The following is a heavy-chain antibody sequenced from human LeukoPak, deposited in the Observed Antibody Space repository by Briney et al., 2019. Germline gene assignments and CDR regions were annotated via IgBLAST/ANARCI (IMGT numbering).Heavy chain of an antibody. CDR1: GYSFTSYW. V-gene: IGHV5-51*01. Sequence: GESLKISCKGSGYSFTSYWIGWVRQMPGKGLEWMGIIYPGDSGTRYSPSFQGQVTISADKSISTAYLQWSSLKASDTAMYYCATAYYYDSSGYYYYFDYWGQGTLVTVSS. J-gene: IGHJ4*02. CDR3: ATAYYYDSSGYYYYFDY. D-gene: IGHD3-22*01. CDR2: IYPGDSGT.